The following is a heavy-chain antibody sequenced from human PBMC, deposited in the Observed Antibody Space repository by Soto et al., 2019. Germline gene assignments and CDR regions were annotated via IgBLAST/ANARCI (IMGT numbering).Heavy chain of an antibody. CDR2: ISAFTDFT. CDR3: VKARPRLTKNVDGIF. V-gene: IGHV1-18*01. Sequence: QVQLVQSGAEVKKPGASVKVSCQTSGYTFTHHGISWVRQAPGQGLEWVGWISAFTDFTDYAQKFQGRVTLTTDKPTSTAYMELRSLTSDDTAVYYCVKARPRLTKNVDGIFWGQGTLVTVSS. D-gene: IGHD6-19*01. J-gene: IGHJ4*02. CDR1: GYTFTHHG.